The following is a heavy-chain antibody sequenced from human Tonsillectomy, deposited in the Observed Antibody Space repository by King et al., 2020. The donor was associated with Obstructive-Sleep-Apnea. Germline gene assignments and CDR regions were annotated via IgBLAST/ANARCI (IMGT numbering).Heavy chain of an antibody. J-gene: IGHJ3*02. D-gene: IGHD3-16*02. CDR3: ARGLFGADVIFAFDI. Sequence: QLVQSGGDLVQPGGSLRLSCVGSGFSFRTSWMSWLRQAPGKGLEWLANINSDETQKYYADSVRGRFTSSRDNVKNSLYLLIHSLSAEDTATYYCARGLFGADVIFAFDIWGQGTLVTVSS. V-gene: IGHV3-7*03. CDR1: GFSFRTSW. CDR2: INSDETQK.